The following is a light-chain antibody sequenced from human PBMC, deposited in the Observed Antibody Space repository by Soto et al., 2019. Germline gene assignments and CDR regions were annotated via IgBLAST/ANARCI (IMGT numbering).Light chain of an antibody. CDR3: QQYNNWPPWT. J-gene: IGKJ2*01. CDR2: GAS. V-gene: IGKV3-15*01. Sequence: EIVMTQSPATLSVSPGERATLSCRASQSVNSNLAWYQQKPGQAPRLLIYGASTRATGIPARFSGSGSGTDFTLTISSLQSEDFAVYYCQQYNNWPPWTFGQGTKQEIQ. CDR1: QSVNSN.